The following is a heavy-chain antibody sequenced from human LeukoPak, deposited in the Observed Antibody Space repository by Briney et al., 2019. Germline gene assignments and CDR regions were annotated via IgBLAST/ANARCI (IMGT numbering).Heavy chain of an antibody. V-gene: IGHV3-30-3*01. CDR3: AREICGSDCYSTFDY. Sequence: HAGGSLRLSCAASGFTFSSYAMHWVRQAPGKGLEWVAVISYDGSNKYYADSVKGRFTISRGNAKSSLYLQMNSLRAEDTAVYYCAREICGSDCYSTFDYWGQGALVTVSS. CDR1: GFTFSSYA. D-gene: IGHD2-21*02. J-gene: IGHJ4*02. CDR2: ISYDGSNK.